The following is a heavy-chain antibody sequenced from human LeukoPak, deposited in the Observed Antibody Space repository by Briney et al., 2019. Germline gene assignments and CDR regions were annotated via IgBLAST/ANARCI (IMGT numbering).Heavy chain of an antibody. J-gene: IGHJ3*02. Sequence: PGGSLRLSCAASGFTFSSYGMHWVRQAPGKGLEWVAVIWYDGSNKYYADSVKGRFTISRDNSKNTLYLQMYSLRAEDTAVYYCARDPLYSSSWYPDAFDIWGQGTMVTVSS. V-gene: IGHV3-33*01. D-gene: IGHD6-13*01. CDR1: GFTFSSYG. CDR2: IWYDGSNK. CDR3: ARDPLYSSSWYPDAFDI.